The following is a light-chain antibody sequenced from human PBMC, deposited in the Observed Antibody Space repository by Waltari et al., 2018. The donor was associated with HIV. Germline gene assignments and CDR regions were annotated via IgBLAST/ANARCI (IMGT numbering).Light chain of an antibody. CDR3: QSYDSSLSGVV. CDR2: GTS. Sequence: QSVLTQPPSVSGAPGQRVTISCTGGSSNIGAGYHVHWYQQLPGTAPKLLIYGTSNRPSGVPDRFSGSKSGTSASLAITGLQAEDEADYYCQSYDSSLSGVVFGGGTKLTVL. CDR1: SSNIGAGYH. J-gene: IGLJ2*01. V-gene: IGLV1-40*01.